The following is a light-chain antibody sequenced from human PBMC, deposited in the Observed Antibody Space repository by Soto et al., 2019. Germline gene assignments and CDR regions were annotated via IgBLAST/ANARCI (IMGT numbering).Light chain of an antibody. Sequence: IQMTQSPSSLSASTGDRVTITCRSSEGISSYLAWYQQKPGKAPKLLIYAASTLQSGVPSRFSGSGSGTDFTLTISCLQSEDFATYYCQQYYSYPLTFAGRTKAAIK. CDR3: QQYYSYPLT. J-gene: IGKJ4*01. V-gene: IGKV1-8*01. CDR1: EGISSY. CDR2: AAS.